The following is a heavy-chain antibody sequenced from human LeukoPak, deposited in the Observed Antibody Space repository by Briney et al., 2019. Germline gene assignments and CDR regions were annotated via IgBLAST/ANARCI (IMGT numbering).Heavy chain of an antibody. V-gene: IGHV4-31*03. D-gene: IGHD3-22*01. CDR2: IHYSGST. CDR1: GGSISSGGYY. CDR3: AREGSGYSETDY. Sequence: SETLSLTCTVSGGSISSGGYYWSWTRQHPGEGLEWIGYIHYSGSTYYNPSLKSRVTISVDTSKNQLSLKLSSVTAADTAVYYCAREGSGYSETDYWGQGTLVTVSS. J-gene: IGHJ4*02.